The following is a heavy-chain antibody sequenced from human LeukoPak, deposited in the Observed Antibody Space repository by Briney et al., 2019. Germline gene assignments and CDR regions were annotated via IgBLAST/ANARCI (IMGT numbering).Heavy chain of an antibody. CDR2: IWYDGSEK. CDR1: GFTFSSYG. Sequence: GGSLRLSCAASGFTFSSYGMHWVRQAPGKGLEWVAVIWYDGSEKYYVDSVKGRFTIPRDNSQNTLYLQMNSLRVEDTATYYCVKDFCGGDCNRPPLGFDFWGQGTLVTVSS. CDR3: VKDFCGGDCNRPPLGFDF. D-gene: IGHD2-21*02. J-gene: IGHJ4*02. V-gene: IGHV3-33*08.